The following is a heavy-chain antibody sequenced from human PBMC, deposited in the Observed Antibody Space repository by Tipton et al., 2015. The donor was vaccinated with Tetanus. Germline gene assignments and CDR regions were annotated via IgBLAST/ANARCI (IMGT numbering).Heavy chain of an antibody. J-gene: IGHJ5*02. V-gene: IGHV4-39*01. CDR3: ARGDYDFWSGYYRGPNWFDP. Sequence: TLSLTCTVSGGSISSSSYYWGWIRQPPGKGLEWIGSIYYSGSTYYNPSLKSRVTISVDTSKNQFSLKLSSVTAADTAVYYCARGDYDFWSGYYRGPNWFDPWGQGTLVTVSS. CDR2: IYYSGST. D-gene: IGHD3-3*01. CDR1: GGSISSSSYY.